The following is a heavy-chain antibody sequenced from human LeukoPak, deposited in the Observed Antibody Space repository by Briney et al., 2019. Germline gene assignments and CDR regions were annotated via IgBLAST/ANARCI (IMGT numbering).Heavy chain of an antibody. CDR2: INHSGST. V-gene: IGHV4-34*01. J-gene: IGHJ6*03. CDR1: GGSFSGYY. Sequence: PSETLSLTCAVYGGSFSGYYWSWIRQPPGKGLEWIGEINHSGSTNYNPSLKSRVTISVDTSKNQFSLKLSPVTAADTAVYYCARGRLVFGVNYMDVWGKGTTVTVSS. D-gene: IGHD3-10*01. CDR3: ARGRLVFGVNYMDV.